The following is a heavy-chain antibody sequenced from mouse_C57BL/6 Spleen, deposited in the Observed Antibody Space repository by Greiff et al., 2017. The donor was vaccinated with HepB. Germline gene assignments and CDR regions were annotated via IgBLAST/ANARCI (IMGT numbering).Heavy chain of an antibody. J-gene: IGHJ4*01. CDR3: ARDRGPDYYAMDY. CDR1: GYSITSGYY. Sequence: EVQLQQSGPGLVKPSQSLSLTCSVTGYSITSGYYWNWIRQFPGNKLEWMGYISYDGSNNYNQSLKNRISITRDTSKNQFFLKLNSVTTEDTATYYCARDRGPDYYAMDYWGQGTSVTVSS. CDR2: ISYDGSN. V-gene: IGHV3-6*01.